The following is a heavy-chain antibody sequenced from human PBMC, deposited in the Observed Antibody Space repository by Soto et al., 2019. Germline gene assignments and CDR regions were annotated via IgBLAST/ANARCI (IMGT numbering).Heavy chain of an antibody. Sequence: QVQLHQWGAGLLKPSETLSLTCAVYGGSFSGYYWGWIRQSPGKGLERIGEINHSGNTNYNPSIKGRVAISVDTSENHISLKLSSVTAADTAVYYCARGGYCGTSSCYYFDYWGQGTLVTVSS. CDR2: INHSGNT. D-gene: IGHD2-2*01. CDR3: ARGGYCGTSSCYYFDY. J-gene: IGHJ4*02. CDR1: GGSFSGYY. V-gene: IGHV4-34*01.